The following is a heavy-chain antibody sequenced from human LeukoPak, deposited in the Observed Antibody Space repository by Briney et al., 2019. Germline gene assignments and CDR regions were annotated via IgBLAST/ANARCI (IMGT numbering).Heavy chain of an antibody. CDR3: ARRRYSSSFPWFDP. V-gene: IGHV5-51*01. J-gene: IGHJ5*02. Sequence: GESLKTSCKGSGYSSTSYWIGWVRQMPGKGLEWMSVIYPDNSDTRYSPSFQGQVTISADKSISTSSLKVSSLNAADTAMYYCARRRYSSSFPWFDPWGQGTLVTVSS. CDR2: IYPDNSDT. CDR1: GYSSTSYW. D-gene: IGHD6-6*01.